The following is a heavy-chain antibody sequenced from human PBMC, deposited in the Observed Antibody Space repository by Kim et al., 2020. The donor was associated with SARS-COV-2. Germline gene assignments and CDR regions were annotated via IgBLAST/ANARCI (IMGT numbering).Heavy chain of an antibody. Sequence: GGSLRLSCSASGFTFSSYAMHWVRQAPGKGLEYVSAISSNGGSTYYADSVKGRFTISRDNSKNTLYLQMSSLRAEDTAVYYCVKWGYSSGWYVPGYWGQGTLVTVSS. D-gene: IGHD6-19*01. CDR1: GFTFSSYA. CDR2: ISSNGGST. V-gene: IGHV3-64D*09. CDR3: VKWGYSSGWYVPGY. J-gene: IGHJ4*02.